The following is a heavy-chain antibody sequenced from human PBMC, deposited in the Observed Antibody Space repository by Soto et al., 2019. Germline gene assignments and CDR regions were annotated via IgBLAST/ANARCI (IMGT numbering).Heavy chain of an antibody. D-gene: IGHD5-18*01. Sequence: LRLSCAASGFTFSSYSMNWVRQAPGKGLEWVSSISSSSSYIYYADSVRGRFTISRDNAKNSLYLQMNSLRAEDTAVYYCARDQPGYSYRYGLGDWGQGTLVPVSS. CDR3: ARDQPGYSYRYGLGD. V-gene: IGHV3-21*01. J-gene: IGHJ4*02. CDR2: ISSSSSYI. CDR1: GFTFSSYS.